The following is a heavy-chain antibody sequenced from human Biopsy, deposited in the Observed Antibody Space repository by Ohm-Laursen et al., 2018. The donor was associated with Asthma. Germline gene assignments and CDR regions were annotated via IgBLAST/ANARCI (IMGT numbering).Heavy chain of an antibody. Sequence: SSVKVSCKASGDSFSNYAISWVRQAPGQGLEWMGRIIPIFGPTNYAQKFQGRVTISADDSTSTAYMELSSLRSEDTAVYYCARTYFDFLTGQVHDAFAMWGQGTMVTVSS. V-gene: IGHV1-69*15. CDR2: IIPIFGPT. J-gene: IGHJ3*02. D-gene: IGHD3-9*01. CDR1: GDSFSNYA. CDR3: ARTYFDFLTGQVHDAFAM.